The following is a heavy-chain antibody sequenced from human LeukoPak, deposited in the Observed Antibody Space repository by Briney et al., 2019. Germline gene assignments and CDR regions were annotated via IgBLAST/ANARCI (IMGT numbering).Heavy chain of an antibody. Sequence: QPGRSLRLSCAASGFTFSSYGMHWVRQAPGKGLEWVAVIWYDGSNKYYADSVKGRFTISRDNAKNTLYLQMNSLRAEDTAVYYCARNSYNFDSWGQGTLVTVSS. D-gene: IGHD5-18*01. CDR3: ARNSYNFDS. V-gene: IGHV3-33*01. CDR2: IWYDGSNK. J-gene: IGHJ4*02. CDR1: GFTFSSYG.